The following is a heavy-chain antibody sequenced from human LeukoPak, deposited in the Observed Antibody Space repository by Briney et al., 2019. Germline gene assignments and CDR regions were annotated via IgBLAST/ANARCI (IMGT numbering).Heavy chain of an antibody. Sequence: RALRLSCADSGVSFTNAWMSWVRQAPGKGREWVGRIKSKGDGETTDYAAPVKGRFSMSRDASKGMFYLYINSLKNEDTAVYYCTTDLGITMIRGVIVYWGRGTLVTVSS. CDR2: IKSKGDGETT. D-gene: IGHD3-10*01. CDR1: GVSFTNAW. CDR3: TTDLGITMIRGVIVY. J-gene: IGHJ4*02. V-gene: IGHV3-15*01.